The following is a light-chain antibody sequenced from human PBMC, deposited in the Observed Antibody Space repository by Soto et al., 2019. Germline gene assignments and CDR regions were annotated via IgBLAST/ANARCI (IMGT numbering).Light chain of an antibody. CDR3: MQALQSPT. CDR1: QSLQHNNGNTL. Sequence: EIVMTQSPLSLTVTPGEPASISCKSSQSLQHNNGNTLLDWYMQKPGQSPQLLIYLASRRAPGAPDRVSGSGSGTDFTLKISRVEAEDVGVYYCMQALQSPTFGQGTKLEIK. J-gene: IGKJ2*01. V-gene: IGKV2-28*01. CDR2: LAS.